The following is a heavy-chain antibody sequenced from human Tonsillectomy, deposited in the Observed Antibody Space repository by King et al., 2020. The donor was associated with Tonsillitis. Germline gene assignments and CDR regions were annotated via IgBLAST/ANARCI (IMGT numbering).Heavy chain of an antibody. V-gene: IGHV3-30*04. CDR3: ARPSIVATIISGYYYGMDV. CDR1: GFTFSSYA. Sequence: QLVQSGGGVVQPGRSLRLSCAASGFTFSSYAMHWVRQAPGKGLEWVAVISYDGSNKYYADSVKGRFTISRDNSKNTLYLQMNSLRAEDTAVYYCARPSIVATIISGYYYGMDVWGPGTTVTVSS. CDR2: ISYDGSNK. D-gene: IGHD5-12*01. J-gene: IGHJ6*02.